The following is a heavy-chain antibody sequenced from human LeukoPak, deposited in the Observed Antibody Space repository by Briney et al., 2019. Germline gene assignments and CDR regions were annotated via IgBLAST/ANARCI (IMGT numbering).Heavy chain of an antibody. D-gene: IGHD3-22*01. CDR3: ARELVYDSSGYYYAGGDWYFDL. CDR2: IYYSGST. Sequence: PSETLSLTCTVSGGSISSSSYYWSWIRQPPGKGLEWIGYIYYSGSTNYNPSLKSRVTISVDTSKNQFSLKLSSVTAADTAVYYCARELVYDSSGYYYAGGDWYFDLWGRGTLVTVSS. CDR1: GGSISSSSYY. J-gene: IGHJ2*01. V-gene: IGHV4-61*01.